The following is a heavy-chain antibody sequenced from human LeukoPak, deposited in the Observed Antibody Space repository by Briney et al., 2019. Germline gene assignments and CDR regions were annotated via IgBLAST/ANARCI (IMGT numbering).Heavy chain of an antibody. J-gene: IGHJ6*02. V-gene: IGHV3-30*18. Sequence: GGSLRLSCAASGFSFSTYSMNWVRQAPGKGLEWVAVISYDGSNKYYADSVKGRFTISRDNSKNTLYLQMNSLRAEDTAVYYCAKGSRVAGMDVWGQGTTVTVSS. CDR1: GFSFSTYS. CDR2: ISYDGSNK. D-gene: IGHD2-15*01. CDR3: AKGSRVAGMDV.